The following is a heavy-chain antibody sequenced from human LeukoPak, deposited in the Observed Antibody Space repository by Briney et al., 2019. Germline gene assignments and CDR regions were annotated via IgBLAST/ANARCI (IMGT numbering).Heavy chain of an antibody. J-gene: IGHJ4*02. V-gene: IGHV4-59*01. CDR3: ARILSSGWGLEAERDY. D-gene: IGHD6-19*01. CDR2: IYYSGST. Sequence: SETLSLTCTVSGGSISSYYWSWIRQPPGKGLEWIGYIYYSGSTNYNPSLKSRVTISVDTSKNQFSLKLSSVTAADTAVYYCARILSSGWGLEAERDYWGQGTLVTVSS. CDR1: GGSISSYY.